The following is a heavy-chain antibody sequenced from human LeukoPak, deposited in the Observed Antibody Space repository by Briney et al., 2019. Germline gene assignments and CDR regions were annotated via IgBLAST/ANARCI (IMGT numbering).Heavy chain of an antibody. CDR1: GGTFSSYA. CDR3: ARETPSITGTTGAFDY. Sequence: SVKVSCKASGGTFSSYAISWVRQAPGQGLEWMGGIIPIFGTANYAQKFQGRVTITADESTSTAYMELSSLRSEDTAVYYCARETPSITGTTGAFDYWGQGTLVTVSS. CDR2: IIPIFGTA. V-gene: IGHV1-69*13. J-gene: IGHJ4*02. D-gene: IGHD1-20*01.